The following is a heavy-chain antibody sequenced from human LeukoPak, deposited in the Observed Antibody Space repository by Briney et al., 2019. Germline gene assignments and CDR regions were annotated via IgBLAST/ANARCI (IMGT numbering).Heavy chain of an antibody. CDR2: MSPNSGNT. Sequence: ASVKVSCKASGYTFTTFHINWVRQATGQGLEWMGYMSPNSGNTGYAQKFQGRVAMTRNTSIKTACMEMSSLTYEDTAVYYCARGVDAGVDYWGQGTLVTVSS. D-gene: IGHD7-27*01. V-gene: IGHV1-8*01. CDR3: ARGVDAGVDY. CDR1: GYTFTTFH. J-gene: IGHJ4*02.